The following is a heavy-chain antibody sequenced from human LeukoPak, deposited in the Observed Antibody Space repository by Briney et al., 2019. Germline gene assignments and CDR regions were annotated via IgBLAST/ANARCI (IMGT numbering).Heavy chain of an antibody. CDR2: LTASGETT. Sequence: GGSLRLSCAASGFTFSSYAMSWVRQAPGKGLEWVSALTASGETTYYADSVKGRFTISRDNAKNSVFVQMNGLRVEDTAVYYCVRAGGSSWSDFWGQGTLVTVSS. CDR3: VRAGGSSWSDF. J-gene: IGHJ4*02. V-gene: IGHV3-23*01. D-gene: IGHD6-13*01. CDR1: GFTFSSYA.